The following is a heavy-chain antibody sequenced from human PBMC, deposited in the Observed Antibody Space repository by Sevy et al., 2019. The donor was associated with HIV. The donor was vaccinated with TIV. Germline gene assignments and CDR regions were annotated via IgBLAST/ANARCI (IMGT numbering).Heavy chain of an antibody. J-gene: IGHJ4*02. Sequence: GGSLRLSCSASGFTFRSYAMNWVRQAPGKGLEWVSAITCNGGSTYYADSVKGRFTISRDNSKSTLYLQMNSLRAEDTALYYCAKDLAYESSGYHDYWGQGTLVTVSS. D-gene: IGHD3-22*01. CDR2: ITCNGGST. CDR1: GFTFRSYA. CDR3: AKDLAYESSGYHDY. V-gene: IGHV3-23*01.